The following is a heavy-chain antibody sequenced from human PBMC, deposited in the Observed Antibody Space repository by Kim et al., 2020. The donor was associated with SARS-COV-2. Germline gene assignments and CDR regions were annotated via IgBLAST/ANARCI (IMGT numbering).Heavy chain of an antibody. D-gene: IGHD2-15*01. Sequence: SETLSLTCAVYGGSFSGYYWSWIRQPPGKGLGWIGEINHSGSTTSNPSLKSRVTISVDTSKNQFSLKLSSVTAADTAVYYCAGASCSGGSCLPTFLSYWGQGTLVTVSS. V-gene: IGHV4-34*01. CDR2: INHSGST. CDR3: AGASCSGGSCLPTFLSY. J-gene: IGHJ4*02. CDR1: GGSFSGYY.